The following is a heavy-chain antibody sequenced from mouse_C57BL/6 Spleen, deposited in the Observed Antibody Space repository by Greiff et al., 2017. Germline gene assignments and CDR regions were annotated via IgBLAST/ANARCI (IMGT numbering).Heavy chain of an antibody. CDR1: GFSFNTYA. CDR2: IRSKSNNYAT. V-gene: IGHV10-1*01. CDR3: VTGDPIYYDYGGYAMDD. J-gene: IGHJ4*01. D-gene: IGHD2-4*01. Sequence: EVKLVESGGGLVQPKGSLKLSCAASGFSFNTYAMNWVRQAPGKGLEWVARIRSKSNNYATYYADSVKDRVTISRDDSESMLYLQMNNLKTEDTAMYYCVTGDPIYYDYGGYAMDDWGQGTSVTVSS.